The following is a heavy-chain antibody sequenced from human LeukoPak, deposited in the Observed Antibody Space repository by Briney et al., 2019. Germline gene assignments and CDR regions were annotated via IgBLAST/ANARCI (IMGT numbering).Heavy chain of an antibody. Sequence: ASVEVSCKASGGTFNSYTISWVRQAPGQGLEWMGGIIPIFGTANYAQNFQGRVTITADESTSTAYMELSSLRSEDTAVYYCAREWDYHSSGYYYYYWGQGTLVTVSS. V-gene: IGHV1-69*13. J-gene: IGHJ4*02. CDR2: IIPIFGTA. D-gene: IGHD3-22*01. CDR3: AREWDYHSSGYYYYY. CDR1: GGTFNSYT.